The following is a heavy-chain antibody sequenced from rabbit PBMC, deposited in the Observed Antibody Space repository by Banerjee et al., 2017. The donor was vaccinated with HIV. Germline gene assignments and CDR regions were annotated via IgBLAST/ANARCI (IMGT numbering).Heavy chain of an antibody. CDR3: VREPGYVGHGYNL. J-gene: IGHJ4*01. Sequence: QEQLEESGGDLVKPEGSLTLTCTASGFSFSSSYWSCWVRQAPGKGLEWIGYIDPVFGSTYYASWVNGRFTISSHNAQNTLYLQLNSLTAADTATYFCVREPGYVGHGYNLWGPGTLVTVS. V-gene: IGHV1S45*01. D-gene: IGHD7-1*01. CDR1: GFSFSSSYW. CDR2: IDPVFGST.